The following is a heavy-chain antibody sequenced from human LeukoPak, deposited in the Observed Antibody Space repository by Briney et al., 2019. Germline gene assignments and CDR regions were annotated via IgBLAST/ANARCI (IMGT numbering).Heavy chain of an antibody. CDR3: ARRAGDSFDY. J-gene: IGHJ4*02. D-gene: IGHD3-22*01. CDR2: ISSSGSTI. V-gene: IGHV3-48*03. CDR1: GFTFSSYE. Sequence: PGGSLRLSCAASGFTFSSYEMNWVRQAPGKGLEWVSYISSSGSTIYYADSLRGRFTISRDDAKNSLYLQMNSLRAEDTAVYYCARRAGDSFDYWGQGTLVTVSS.